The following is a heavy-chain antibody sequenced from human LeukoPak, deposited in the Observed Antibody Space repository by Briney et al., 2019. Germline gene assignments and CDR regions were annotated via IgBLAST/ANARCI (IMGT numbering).Heavy chain of an antibody. Sequence: GGSLRLSCAASGFTFSSYSMNWVRQAPGKGLEWVSSISSSSSYIYYADSVKGRFTISRDDAKNSLYLQMNSLRAEDTALYYCASVDYYGSGNYYNDVDYWGQGTLVTVSS. CDR3: ASVDYYGSGNYYNDVDY. J-gene: IGHJ4*02. V-gene: IGHV3-21*01. CDR1: GFTFSSYS. D-gene: IGHD3-10*01. CDR2: ISSSSSYI.